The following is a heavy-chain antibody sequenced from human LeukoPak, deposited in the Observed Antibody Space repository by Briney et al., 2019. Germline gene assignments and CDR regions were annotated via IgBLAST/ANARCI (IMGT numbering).Heavy chain of an antibody. J-gene: IGHJ4*02. D-gene: IGHD3-22*01. Sequence: SETLSLTCAVYGGSFSGYYWSWIRQPPGKGLEWIGEINHSGSTNYNPSLKSRVTISVDTSKNQFSLKLSSVTAADTAAYYCARRKTYYYDSSGYYPLDYWGQGTLVTVSS. CDR2: INHSGST. CDR3: ARRKTYYYDSSGYYPLDY. V-gene: IGHV4-34*01. CDR1: GGSFSGYY.